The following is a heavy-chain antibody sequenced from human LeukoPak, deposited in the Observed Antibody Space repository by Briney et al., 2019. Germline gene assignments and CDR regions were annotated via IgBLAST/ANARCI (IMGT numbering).Heavy chain of an antibody. D-gene: IGHD6-19*01. CDR3: ARLAVAGNFVFDY. V-gene: IGHV3-23*01. CDR2: ISGSGGVT. J-gene: IGHJ4*02. Sequence: PGGSLRLSCEATGFIFSNYAMSWVRQAPGKGLDWVSAISGSGGVTYYADSVKGRFTISRDNSRNTLYLQGNSLRAADTAVYYCARLAVAGNFVFDYWGQGTLVAVSS. CDR1: GFIFSNYA.